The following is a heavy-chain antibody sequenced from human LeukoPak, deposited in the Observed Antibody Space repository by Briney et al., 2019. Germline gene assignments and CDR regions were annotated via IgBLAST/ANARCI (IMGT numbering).Heavy chain of an antibody. J-gene: IGHJ5*02. CDR2: ISGSGGST. D-gene: IGHD3-3*01. CDR1: GFTFSSYS. CDR3: AKLVPSDDFWSGYLGWFDP. V-gene: IGHV3-23*01. Sequence: GGSLRLSCAASGFTFSSYSMNWVRQAPGKGLEWVSAISGSGGSTYYADSVKGRFTISRDNSKNTLYLQMNSLRAEDTAVYYCAKLVPSDDFWSGYLGWFDPWGQGTLVTVSP.